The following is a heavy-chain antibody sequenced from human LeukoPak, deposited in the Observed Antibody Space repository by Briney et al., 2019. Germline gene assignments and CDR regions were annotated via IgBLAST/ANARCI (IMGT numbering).Heavy chain of an antibody. V-gene: IGHV1-8*01. CDR1: GYTFTSYD. CDR2: MNPNSGNT. Sequence: ASVKVSCKASGYTFTSYDINWVRQATGQGLEWMGWMNPNSGNTGYAQKFQGRVTMTRNTSISTAYMELSSLRSDDTAVYYCATDTTGGSYCDNWGQGTLVTVSS. D-gene: IGHD1-26*01. CDR3: ATDTTGGSYCDN. J-gene: IGHJ4*02.